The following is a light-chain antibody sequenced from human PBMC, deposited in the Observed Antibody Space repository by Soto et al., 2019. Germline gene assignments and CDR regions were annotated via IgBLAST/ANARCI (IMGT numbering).Light chain of an antibody. CDR3: CSYAARYTFFV. V-gene: IGLV2-11*01. CDR2: DVT. CDR1: SSDVGKYDY. J-gene: IGLJ1*01. Sequence: QSVLTQPPSASGSPGQSVTISCTGTSSDVGKYDYVSWYQQHPGKAPQLIMYDVTKRPSGVPDRFSGSKSGNTASLTISGLQAEDEADFYCCSYAARYTFFVFGTGTKLTVL.